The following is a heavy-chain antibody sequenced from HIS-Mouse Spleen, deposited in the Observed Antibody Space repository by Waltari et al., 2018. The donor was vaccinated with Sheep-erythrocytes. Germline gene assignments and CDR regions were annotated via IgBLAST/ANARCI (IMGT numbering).Heavy chain of an antibody. J-gene: IGHJ3*02. CDR1: GGSFSGYY. V-gene: IGHV4-34*01. Sequence: QVQLQQWGAGLLKPSETLSLTCAVYGGSFSGYYWSWIRQPPGKGLEWIGEINHSGSTHYNPSLKSRVTISVDTSKNQFSLKLSSVTAADTAVYYCARVISAGYSSTHDAFDIWGQGTMVTVSS. CDR2: INHSGST. D-gene: IGHD6-13*01. CDR3: ARVISAGYSSTHDAFDI.